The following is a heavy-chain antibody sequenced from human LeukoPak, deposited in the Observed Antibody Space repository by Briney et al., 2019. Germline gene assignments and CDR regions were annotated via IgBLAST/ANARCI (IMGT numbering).Heavy chain of an antibody. CDR1: GFTFSSYS. CDR2: ISSSSSYI. D-gene: IGHD6-19*01. J-gene: IGHJ4*02. Sequence: GGSLRLSCAASGFTFSSYSMNWVRQAPGKGLEWVSSISSSSSYIYYADSVKGRFTISRDNDKNSLYLQMNSLRAEDTAVYYCARAHSSGFDYWGQGTLVTVSS. V-gene: IGHV3-21*01. CDR3: ARAHSSGFDY.